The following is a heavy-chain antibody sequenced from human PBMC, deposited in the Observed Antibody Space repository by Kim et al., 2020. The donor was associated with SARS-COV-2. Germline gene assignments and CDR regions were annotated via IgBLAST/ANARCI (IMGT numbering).Heavy chain of an antibody. CDR3: ATPRSQPAAIWSFDY. D-gene: IGHD2-2*02. J-gene: IGHJ4*02. Sequence: SVKVSCKASGGTFSSYAISWVRQAPGQGLEWMGGIIPIFGTANYAQKFQGRVTITADESTSTAYMELSSLRSEDTAVYYCATPRSQPAAIWSFDYWGQGTLVTVSS. CDR2: IIPIFGTA. V-gene: IGHV1-69*13. CDR1: GGTFSSYA.